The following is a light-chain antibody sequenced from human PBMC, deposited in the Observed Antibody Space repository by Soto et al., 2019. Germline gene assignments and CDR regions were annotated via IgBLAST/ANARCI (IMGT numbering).Light chain of an antibody. Sequence: VFKQSPVTLSLSPAQTATLSSRARQVASSYLAWYQQKPGQAPRLLIYDASSRATGIPDRFSGSVSGTDFTLTISRLEPEDFAVYYCQQCGSTSWTFGQGTKVEIK. V-gene: IGKV3-20*01. J-gene: IGKJ1*01. CDR3: QQCGSTSWT. CDR1: QVASSY. CDR2: DAS.